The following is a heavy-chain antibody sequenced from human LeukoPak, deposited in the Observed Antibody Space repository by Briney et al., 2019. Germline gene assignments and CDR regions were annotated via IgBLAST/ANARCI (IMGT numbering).Heavy chain of an antibody. V-gene: IGHV4-59*01. CDR3: ARGVGSSWLHFDY. CDR1: GGSISSYY. CDR2: IYYSGST. Sequence: SETLSLTCTVSGGSISSYYWSWIRQPPGEGLEWIGYIYYSGSTNYNPSLKSRVTISVDTSKNQFSLKLSSVTAADTAVYYCARGVGSSWLHFDYWGQGTLVTVSS. J-gene: IGHJ4*02. D-gene: IGHD6-13*01.